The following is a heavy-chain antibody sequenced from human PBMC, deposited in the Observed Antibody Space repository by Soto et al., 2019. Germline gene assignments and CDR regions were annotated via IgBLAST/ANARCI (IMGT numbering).Heavy chain of an antibody. CDR2: IYHSGST. Sequence: SETLSLTCAVSGGSISSGGYSWSWIRQPPGKGLEWIGYIYHSGSTNYNPSLKSRVTISVDTSKNQFSLKLSSVTAADTAVYYCARLYGFSGFADWGQGTLVPVSS. J-gene: IGHJ4*02. D-gene: IGHD6-25*01. V-gene: IGHV4-30-2*01. CDR3: ARLYGFSGFAD. CDR1: GGSISSGGYS.